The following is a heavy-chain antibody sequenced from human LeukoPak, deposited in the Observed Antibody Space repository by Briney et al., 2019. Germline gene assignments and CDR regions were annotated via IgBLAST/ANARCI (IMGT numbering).Heavy chain of an antibody. Sequence: PSETLSLTCTVSGGSISSYYWSWIRQPPGKGLEWIGYIYYSGSTNYNPSLKSRVTISVDTSKNQFSLKLSSVTAADTAVYYCARSVEPASGPPAYWGQGTLVTVSS. D-gene: IGHD5-24*01. CDR1: GGSISSYY. CDR3: ARSVEPASGPPAY. CDR2: IYYSGST. J-gene: IGHJ4*02. V-gene: IGHV4-59*08.